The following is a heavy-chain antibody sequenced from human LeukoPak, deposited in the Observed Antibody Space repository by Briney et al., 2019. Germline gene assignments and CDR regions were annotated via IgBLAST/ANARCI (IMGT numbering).Heavy chain of an antibody. Sequence: GGSLRLSCAASGFTVSRNSMSWIRQAPGKGLEWVSLIDGGGSTFNADSVKGRLTISRDNSKNTLHLQMDSLGAEDTAVYYCARVSRYCTTTNCYGYFFDYWGQGTLVTVSS. CDR3: ARVSRYCTTTNCYGYFFDY. J-gene: IGHJ4*02. CDR1: GFTVSRNS. V-gene: IGHV3-66*01. D-gene: IGHD2-2*01. CDR2: IDGGGST.